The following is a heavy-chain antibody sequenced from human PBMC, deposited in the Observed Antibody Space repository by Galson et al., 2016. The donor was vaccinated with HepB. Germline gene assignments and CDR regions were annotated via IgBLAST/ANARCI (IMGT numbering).Heavy chain of an antibody. CDR3: VRDSGDHTRKHLRPSDYHGMDV. CDR1: GDSVSTNRAT. CDR2: TYFRFKWFN. D-gene: IGHD4-17*01. Sequence: CAISGDSVSTNRATWSWIRQSPSRGLEWLGRTYFRFKWFNDYGPSVRSRITIESETSKNQFTLHLNSVTPDDTGVYYCVRDSGDHTRKHLRPSDYHGMDVWGRGTPVTVSS. V-gene: IGHV6-1*01. J-gene: IGHJ6*02.